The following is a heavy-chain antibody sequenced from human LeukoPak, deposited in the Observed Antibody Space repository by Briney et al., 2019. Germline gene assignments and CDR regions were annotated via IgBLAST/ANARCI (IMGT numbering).Heavy chain of an antibody. CDR3: ARDLDYYDGRGGDAFDI. CDR2: INTKIGTT. Sequence: GASVKVSCKTSGYTFTGYFMHWVRQAPGQGPEWMGWINTKIGTTNYAQKFQGRVTMTRDMSISTPYMELRRLTSDDTAVYCCARDLDYYDGRGGDAFDIWGQGRVVTVCS. V-gene: IGHV1-2*02. CDR1: GYTFTGYF. J-gene: IGHJ3*02. D-gene: IGHD3-22*01.